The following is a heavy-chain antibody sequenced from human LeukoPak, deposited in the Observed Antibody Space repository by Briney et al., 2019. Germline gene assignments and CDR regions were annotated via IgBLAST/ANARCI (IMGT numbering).Heavy chain of an antibody. Sequence: AGGSLRLSCAASGFTVSSNYMSWVRQAPGKGLEWVSVIYSGGSTYYADSVKGRFTISRDNSKNTLYLQMNSLRAEDTAVYYCAKEGQPGIAVAGTDYWGQGTLVTVSS. CDR1: GFTVSSNY. D-gene: IGHD6-19*01. J-gene: IGHJ4*02. V-gene: IGHV3-53*01. CDR2: IYSGGST. CDR3: AKEGQPGIAVAGTDY.